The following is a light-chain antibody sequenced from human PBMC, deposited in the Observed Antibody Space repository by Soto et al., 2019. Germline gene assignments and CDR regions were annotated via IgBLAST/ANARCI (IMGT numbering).Light chain of an antibody. V-gene: IGLV2-14*01. J-gene: IGLJ3*02. CDR2: EVT. Sequence: QSALTQPASVSGSPGQSITISCTGTSSDVGGYNFVSWYQQHPGKAPTLMIYEVTNRTSGVSSRFSGSKSGNTASLTISGLQTEDEADYFCSSYTRQNTRVFGGGTKVTVL. CDR3: SSYTRQNTRV. CDR1: SSDVGGYNF.